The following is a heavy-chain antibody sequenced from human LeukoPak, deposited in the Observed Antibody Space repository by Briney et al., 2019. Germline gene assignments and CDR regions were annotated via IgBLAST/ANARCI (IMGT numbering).Heavy chain of an antibody. CDR1: GGSFSGYY. J-gene: IGHJ5*02. D-gene: IGHD5-12*01. CDR2: INHSGST. Sequence: SETLSLTCAVYGGSFSGYYWSWIRQPPGKGLEWIGEINHSGSTNYNPSLKSRVTISVDTSKNQFSLKLSSVTAADTAVYYCARSSGYDSRWFDPWGQGTLVTVPS. V-gene: IGHV4-34*01. CDR3: ARSSGYDSRWFDP.